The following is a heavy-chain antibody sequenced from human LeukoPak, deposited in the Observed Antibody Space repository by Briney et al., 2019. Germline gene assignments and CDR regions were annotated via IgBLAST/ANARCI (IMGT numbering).Heavy chain of an antibody. CDR1: GFTFEDYP. J-gene: IGHJ4*02. V-gene: IGHV3-20*04. CDR2: VNWNGGST. D-gene: IGHD3/OR15-3a*01. Sequence: PGGSLRLSCVASGFTFEDYPMSWVRQAPGKGLEWVSSVNWNGGSTDYAESVKGRFDISRDNAKKSLYLQMTNLRAEDTAFYYCARVNEFWTGRNNFDEWGQGTPVTVAS. CDR3: ARVNEFWTGRNNFDE.